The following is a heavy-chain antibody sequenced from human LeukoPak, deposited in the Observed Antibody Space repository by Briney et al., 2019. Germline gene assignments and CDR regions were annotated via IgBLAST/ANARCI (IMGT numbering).Heavy chain of an antibody. CDR2: ISGSGGST. V-gene: IGHV3-23*01. D-gene: IGHD6-19*01. CDR1: GFTFSTYV. CDR3: ARDSIGSGWYTD. J-gene: IGHJ4*02. Sequence: GGSLRLSCAASGFTFSTYVMSWVRQAPGKGLEWVSAISGSGGSTYYADSVKGRFTISRDNSKNTLYLQMNSLGADDTAVYYCARDSIGSGWYTDWGQGTLVTVSS.